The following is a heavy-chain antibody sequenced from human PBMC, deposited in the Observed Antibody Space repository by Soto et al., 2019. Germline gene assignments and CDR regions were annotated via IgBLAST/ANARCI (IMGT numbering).Heavy chain of an antibody. Sequence: PGGSMRLSCAASGLTVSSYGMHWVRQAPGKGLEWVAVIWYDGSNKYYADSVKGRFTISRDNSKNTLYLQMNSLRAEDTAVYYCARDDPGWGVHYWGQGTLVTVSS. CDR3: ARDDPGWGVHY. D-gene: IGHD3-16*01. CDR1: GLTVSSYG. CDR2: IWYDGSNK. V-gene: IGHV3-33*01. J-gene: IGHJ4*02.